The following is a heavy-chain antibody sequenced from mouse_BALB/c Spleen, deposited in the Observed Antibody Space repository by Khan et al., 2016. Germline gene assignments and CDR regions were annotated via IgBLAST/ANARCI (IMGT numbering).Heavy chain of an antibody. CDR3: AREGGTTVVAPGYFDV. Sequence: QIQLVQSGPELKKPGETVKISCKASGYTFTNYGMNWVKQAPGKGLKWMGWINTYTGEPTYADDFKGRFAFSLETSASPAYLQINNLKNEDMATYFCAREGGTTVVAPGYFDVWGAGTTVTVSS. V-gene: IGHV9-1*02. CDR2: INTYTGEP. J-gene: IGHJ1*01. CDR1: GYTFTNYG. D-gene: IGHD1-1*01.